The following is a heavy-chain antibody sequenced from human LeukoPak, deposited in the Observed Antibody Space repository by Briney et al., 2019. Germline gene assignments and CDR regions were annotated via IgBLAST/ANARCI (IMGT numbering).Heavy chain of an antibody. Sequence: GGSLRLSCAASEFSVGSNYMTWVRQAPGKGLERVSLIYSGGSTYYADSVKGRFTISRDNAKNTLYLQMNSLRAEDTAVYYCARDDYYYDSSGYYSLVDYWGQGTLVTVSS. J-gene: IGHJ4*02. V-gene: IGHV3-66*01. CDR2: IYSGGST. CDR1: EFSVGSNY. CDR3: ARDDYYYDSSGYYSLVDY. D-gene: IGHD3-22*01.